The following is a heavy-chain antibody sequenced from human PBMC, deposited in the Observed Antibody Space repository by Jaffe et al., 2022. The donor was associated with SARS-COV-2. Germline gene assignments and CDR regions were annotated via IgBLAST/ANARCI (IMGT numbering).Heavy chain of an antibody. CDR2: FYPADSDT. J-gene: IGHJ4*02. D-gene: IGHD3-10*01. CDR1: GYSFANYL. Sequence: EVQLVQSGAEAKKPGESLKISCKGSGYSFANYLIGWVRQMPGKGLEWVGIFYPADSDTRYSPSFQGHVTISGDKSINTAYLQWSSLRASDTAMYYCARRGYDSGSPSFDYWGQGTLVTVSS. V-gene: IGHV5-51*01. CDR3: ARRGYDSGSPSFDY.